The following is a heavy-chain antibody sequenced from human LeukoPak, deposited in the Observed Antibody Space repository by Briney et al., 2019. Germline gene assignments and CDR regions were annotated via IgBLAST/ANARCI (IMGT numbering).Heavy chain of an antibody. J-gene: IGHJ4*02. D-gene: IGHD1-1*01. CDR3: AKSTIR. Sequence: GGSLRLSCAASGFTFSSYGMHWVRQAPGKGLEWVAVISYDGSNKYYADSVKGRFTISRDNSKSTLYLQMNSLRAEDTAVYYCAKSTIRWGQGTLVTVSS. CDR1: GFTFSSYG. V-gene: IGHV3-30*18. CDR2: ISYDGSNK.